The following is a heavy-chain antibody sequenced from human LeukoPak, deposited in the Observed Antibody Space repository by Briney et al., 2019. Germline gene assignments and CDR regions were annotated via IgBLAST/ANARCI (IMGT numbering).Heavy chain of an antibody. CDR3: ARNWYYDFWSGYYTSTRGDNWFDP. CDR2: ISTYNGNT. J-gene: IGHJ5*02. D-gene: IGHD3-3*01. V-gene: IGHV1-18*04. CDR1: GYTFTGYY. Sequence: ASVKVSCKASGYTFTGYYMHWVRQAPGQGLEWMGWISTYNGNTKYAQKFQGRVTMTTDTSTSTAYMELRSLRSDDTAVYYCARNWYYDFWSGYYTSTRGDNWFDPWGQGTLVTVSS.